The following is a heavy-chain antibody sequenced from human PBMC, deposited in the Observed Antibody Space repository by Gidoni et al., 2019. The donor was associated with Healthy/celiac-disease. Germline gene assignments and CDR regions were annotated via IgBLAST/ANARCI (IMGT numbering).Heavy chain of an antibody. J-gene: IGHJ4*02. CDR2: ST. D-gene: IGHD4-17*01. V-gene: IGHV4-30-2*05. Sequence: STYYNPSLKSRVTISVDTSQNQFSLKLSSVTAADTAVYYCARGDLYGGNSGVDYWGQVTLVTVSS. CDR3: ARGDLYGGNSGVDY.